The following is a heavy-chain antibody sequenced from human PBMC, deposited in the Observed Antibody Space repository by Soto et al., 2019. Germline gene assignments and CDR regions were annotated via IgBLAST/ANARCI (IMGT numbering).Heavy chain of an antibody. V-gene: IGHV4-59*01. Sequence: PSETLSLTCTVSGGSISSYYWSWIRQPPGKGLGWIGYIYYSGSTNYNPSLKSRVTISVDTSKNQFSLKLSSVTAADTAVYYCARVENFWSGYRHYYYYMDVWGKGTTVTVSS. D-gene: IGHD3-3*01. CDR2: IYYSGST. CDR1: GGSISSYY. J-gene: IGHJ6*03. CDR3: ARVENFWSGYRHYYYYMDV.